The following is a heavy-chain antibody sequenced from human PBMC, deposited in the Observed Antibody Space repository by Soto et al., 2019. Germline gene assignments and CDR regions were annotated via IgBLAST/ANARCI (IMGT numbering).Heavy chain of an antibody. CDR1: GFTFSSYA. D-gene: IGHD6-13*01. CDR2: ISYDGSNK. J-gene: IGHJ4*02. V-gene: IGHV3-30-3*01. CDR3: ARVAIAAADPWYFDY. Sequence: QVQLVESGGGVVQPGRSLRLSCAASGFTFSSYAMHWVRQAPGKGLEWVAVISYDGSNKYYADSVKGRFTISRDNSKNTLYLQMNSLRAEDTAVYYCARVAIAAADPWYFDYWGQGTLVTVSS.